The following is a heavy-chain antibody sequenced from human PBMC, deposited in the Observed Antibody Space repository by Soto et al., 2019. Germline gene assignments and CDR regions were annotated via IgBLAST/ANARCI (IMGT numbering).Heavy chain of an antibody. V-gene: IGHV2-5*02. CDR1: GFSLTTSGVG. CDR2: VYWDGDE. D-gene: IGHD2-21*01. J-gene: IGHJ5*02. CDR3: AHSGGCTAASCISYEKGA. Sequence: QITLKESGPALVRPTQALTLTCTFSGFSLTTSGVGVAWIRQPPGKALECLALVYWDGDERFNPSLRNRLTLTKDTSTDRVVLTMPTLAPVDTGTYYRAHSGGCTAASCISYEKGAWGQGALVTLSS.